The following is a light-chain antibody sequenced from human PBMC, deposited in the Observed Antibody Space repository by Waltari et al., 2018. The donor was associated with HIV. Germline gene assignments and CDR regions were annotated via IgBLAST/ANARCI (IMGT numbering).Light chain of an antibody. V-gene: IGLV1-44*01. J-gene: IGLJ2*01. CDR3: AAWDDSLNAHVL. CDR2: NNN. CDR1: NSNIGSNT. Sequence: QSVLTQPPSASGTPGQRVTISCSGRNSNIGSNTVNWYTQLPGTAPKLLIYNNNQRPSGVSDRFSGSKSGTSASLAISGLQSEDEADYYCAAWDDSLNAHVLFGGGTKLTVL.